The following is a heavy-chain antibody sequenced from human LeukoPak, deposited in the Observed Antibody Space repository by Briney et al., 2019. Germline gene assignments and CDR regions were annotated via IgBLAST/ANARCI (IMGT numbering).Heavy chain of an antibody. J-gene: IGHJ4*02. CDR2: ISGSGGST. Sequence: GGSLRLSCAASGFTFRSFAMSWVRQAPGKGLEWVSAISGSGGSTYYADSVKGRFTISRDNSKNTLYLQMNSLGAEDTAVYYCAKAGMTTGDYFDYWGQGTLVTVSS. V-gene: IGHV3-23*01. D-gene: IGHD4-17*01. CDR1: GFTFRSFA. CDR3: AKAGMTTGDYFDY.